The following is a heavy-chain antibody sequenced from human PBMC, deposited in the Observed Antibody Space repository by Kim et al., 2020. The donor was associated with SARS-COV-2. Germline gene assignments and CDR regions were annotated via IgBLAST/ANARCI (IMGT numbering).Heavy chain of an antibody. V-gene: IGHV4-39*07. Sequence: SETLSLTCTVSGGSISSSSYYWGWIRQPPGKGLEWIGSIYYSGSTYYNPSLKSRVTISVDTSKNQFSLKLSSVTAADTAVYYCAVLVAGRPDYWGQGTLVTVSS. CDR1: GGSISSSSYY. CDR3: AVLVAGRPDY. CDR2: IYYSGST. D-gene: IGHD6-19*01. J-gene: IGHJ4*02.